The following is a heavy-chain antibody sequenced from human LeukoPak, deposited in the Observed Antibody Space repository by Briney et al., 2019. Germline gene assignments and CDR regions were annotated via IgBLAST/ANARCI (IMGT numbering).Heavy chain of an antibody. J-gene: IGHJ4*02. V-gene: IGHV3-43*01. Sequence: GGSLRLSCAASGFTFDDYTMHWVRQAPGKGLEWVSLISWDGGSTYYADSVKGRFTISRDNSKNTLYLQMNSLRAEDTAVYYCAKDPDRYSSFYYFDYWGQGTLVTVSS. D-gene: IGHD6-13*01. CDR1: GFTFDDYT. CDR2: ISWDGGST. CDR3: AKDPDRYSSFYYFDY.